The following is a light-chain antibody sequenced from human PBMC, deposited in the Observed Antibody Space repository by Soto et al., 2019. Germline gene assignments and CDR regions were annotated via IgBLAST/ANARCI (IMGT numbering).Light chain of an antibody. Sequence: QSVLTQPPSASGSPGQSVTISCTGTNSDVGGYNHVSWYQQHPGKAPKLIISEVSKRPSGVPDRFSGSKSGNTASLSVSGLQAEDEAYYYCSALAGTSYGFGSGTKVTGL. CDR1: NSDVGGYNH. CDR2: EVS. CDR3: SALAGTSYG. J-gene: IGLJ1*01. V-gene: IGLV2-8*01.